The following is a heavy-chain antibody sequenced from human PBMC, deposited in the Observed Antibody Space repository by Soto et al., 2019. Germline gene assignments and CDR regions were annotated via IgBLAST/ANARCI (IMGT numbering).Heavy chain of an antibody. CDR2: IGRRSDI. CDR1: GFSFSTYS. V-gene: IGHV3-21*01. J-gene: IGHJ6*02. CDR3: AREETAWPLAYGLDV. D-gene: IGHD2-21*02. Sequence: GSLRLSCDASGFSFSTYSMHWVRQAPGKGLEWVSSIGRRSDIYYADSVKGRFTISRDNAKNSVSLQMNSLRDEDTAVYYCAREETAWPLAYGLDVWGQGTTVTVSS.